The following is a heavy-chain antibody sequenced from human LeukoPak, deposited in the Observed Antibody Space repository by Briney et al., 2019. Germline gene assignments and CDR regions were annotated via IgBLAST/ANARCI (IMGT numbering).Heavy chain of an antibody. V-gene: IGHV4-31*03. CDR3: ARADRYCSRTSCFNTYTEGHYFDY. CDR1: GGSSSSGIIY. J-gene: IGHJ4*02. Sequence: SETLSLTCTVSGGSSSSGIIYWYWIRQHPGNGLEWIGYISYSGSTYYNPSLKSRATISVDTSKKQFFLQLGSVTAADTAVYYCARADRYCSRTSCFNTYTEGHYFDYWGQGTLVTVSS. D-gene: IGHD2-2*01. CDR2: ISYSGST.